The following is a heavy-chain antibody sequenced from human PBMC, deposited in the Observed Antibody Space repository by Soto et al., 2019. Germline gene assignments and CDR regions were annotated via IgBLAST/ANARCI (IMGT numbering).Heavy chain of an antibody. CDR1: EFTFSNYG. V-gene: IGHV3-30*18. Sequence: PGGSLRLSVAASEFTFSNYGMHWVRQAPGKGLEWVAVISNDGRNKYYVDSVKGRFTISRDNSKNTLYLQMNSLRVEDTAVYYCAKSLSLPLQFYSYYGMNVWGQGTTVTVSS. D-gene: IGHD2-21*01. CDR2: ISNDGRNK. CDR3: AKSLSLPLQFYSYYGMNV. J-gene: IGHJ6*02.